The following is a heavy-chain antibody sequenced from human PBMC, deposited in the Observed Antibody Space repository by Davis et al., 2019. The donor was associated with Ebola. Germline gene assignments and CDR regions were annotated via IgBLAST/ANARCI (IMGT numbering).Heavy chain of an antibody. D-gene: IGHD1-1*01. J-gene: IGHJ4*02. V-gene: IGHV4-34*08. Sequence: PGGSLRLSCAASGFTFSSYWMSWVRQPPGKGLEWIGEINHTGNTNYKPSLKSRVRTSVDTSKNQVSLKVNSVTAADTAVYYCAGTRRGQLARFDYWGQGTRVTVSS. CDR2: INHTGNT. CDR3: AGTRRGQLARFDY. CDR1: GFTFSSYW.